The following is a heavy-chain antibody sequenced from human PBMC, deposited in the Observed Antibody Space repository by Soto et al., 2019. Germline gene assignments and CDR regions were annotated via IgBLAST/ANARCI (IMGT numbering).Heavy chain of an antibody. Sequence: EVQLLESGGGLVQPGGSLRLSCAASGFTFSTYAMSWVRQAPGKGLEWVSAISGSGGSTYYADSVKGRFTISRDNSKDTLYLQMNSLRAEDTAVYYCAKARGSSTPAPGSYWGQGTLVTVSS. V-gene: IGHV3-23*01. D-gene: IGHD2-2*01. CDR2: ISGSGGST. CDR3: AKARGSSTPAPGSY. J-gene: IGHJ4*02. CDR1: GFTFSTYA.